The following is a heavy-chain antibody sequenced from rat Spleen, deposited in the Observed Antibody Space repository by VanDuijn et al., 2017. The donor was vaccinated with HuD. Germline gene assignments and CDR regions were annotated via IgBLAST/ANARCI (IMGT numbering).Heavy chain of an antibody. CDR2: ITNTGNNT. D-gene: IGHD1-2*01. V-gene: IGHV5-31*01. CDR1: GFTFNNYW. CDR3: TRDSHYYSSYIYSYVMDA. J-gene: IGHJ4*01. Sequence: EVQLVESGGGLVQPGRSLKLSCVASGFTFNNYWMTWIRQAPGKGLEWVASITNTGNNTYYPDSVKGRFTISRDNARSTLYLQMNSLRSADTATYYCTRDSHYYSSYIYSYVMDAWGHGASVTVSS.